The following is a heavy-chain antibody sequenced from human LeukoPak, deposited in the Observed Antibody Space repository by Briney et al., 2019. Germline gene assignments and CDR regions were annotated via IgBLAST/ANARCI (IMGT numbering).Heavy chain of an antibody. J-gene: IGHJ4*02. CDR1: GGTFSSYA. D-gene: IGHD6-6*01. CDR3: AGSSSSRRIPFN. Sequence: SVKVSCKASGGTFSSYAISWVRQAPGQGPEWMGGIIPIFGTANYAQKFQGRVTITADESTSTAYMELSSLRSEDTAVYYCAGSSSSRRIPFNWGQGTLVTVSS. CDR2: IIPIFGTA. V-gene: IGHV1-69*13.